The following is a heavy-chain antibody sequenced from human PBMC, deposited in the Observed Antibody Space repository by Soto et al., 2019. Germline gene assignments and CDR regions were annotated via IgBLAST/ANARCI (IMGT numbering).Heavy chain of an antibody. V-gene: IGHV4-39*01. Sequence: QLQLQDSGPGLVKPSETLSLTCTVSGGSISSSSYYWGWIRQPPGKGLEWIGGIYYSGSTYYNPSLKSRVTRSVDTSKKQFSLKLSSVTAADTAVYYCASLRIAVAGTDYWGQGTLVTVSS. J-gene: IGHJ4*02. CDR1: GGSISSSSYY. D-gene: IGHD6-19*01. CDR2: IYYSGST. CDR3: ASLRIAVAGTDY.